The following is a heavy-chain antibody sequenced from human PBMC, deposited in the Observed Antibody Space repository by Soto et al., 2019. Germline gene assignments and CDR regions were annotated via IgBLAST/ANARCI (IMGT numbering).Heavy chain of an antibody. J-gene: IGHJ4*02. CDR3: ARANGDFDY. Sequence: QVQLVQSGAEVKKPGASVKVSCKASGYTFTSYDINWVRQATGQVLEWMGWMNLNSGYTGYAQKFQGRVTMTRDNSIRTAFMELSSLRSEDTAVYYCARANGDFDYWGQGTLVTVSS. CDR1: GYTFTSYD. V-gene: IGHV1-8*01. CDR2: MNLNSGYT. D-gene: IGHD4-17*01.